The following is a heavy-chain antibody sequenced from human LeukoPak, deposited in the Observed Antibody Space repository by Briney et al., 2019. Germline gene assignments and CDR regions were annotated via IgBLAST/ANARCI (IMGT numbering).Heavy chain of an antibody. CDR2: IIPILGIA. CDR1: DGTFSSYA. J-gene: IGHJ4*02. CDR3: ASGIVAAKCFDY. Sequence: ASVKVSCKASDGTFSSYAMSWVRHAPGQGLEWMGRIIPILGIANYAQKFQGRVTITADKSTSTAYMELSSLRSEDTAVYYCASGIVAAKCFDYWGQGTLVTVSS. D-gene: IGHD1-26*01. V-gene: IGHV1-69*04.